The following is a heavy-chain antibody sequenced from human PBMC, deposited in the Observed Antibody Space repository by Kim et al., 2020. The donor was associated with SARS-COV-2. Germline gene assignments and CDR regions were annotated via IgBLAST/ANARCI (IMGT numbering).Heavy chain of an antibody. CDR3: AKDLDYYGSGTIVY. Sequence: AESVKGRVTISRDNSKNTLYLQMNSLRAEDTAVYYCAKDLDYYGSGTIVYWGQGSLVTVSS. J-gene: IGHJ4*02. V-gene: IGHV3-23*01. D-gene: IGHD3-10*01.